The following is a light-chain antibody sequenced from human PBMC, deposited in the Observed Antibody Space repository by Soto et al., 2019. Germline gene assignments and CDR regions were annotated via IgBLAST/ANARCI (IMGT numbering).Light chain of an antibody. CDR2: GAF. J-gene: IGKJ5*01. V-gene: IGKV1-12*01. Sequence: IQMTQSPSSVSVSVGDRVTITCRASLDINRWLAWYQVRPGKPPKLLIAGAFVLQSGVPSRFSGSGYGTDFALTIDNLQPEDFATYYCQQADSYPITFGQGTRLEIK. CDR1: LDINRW. CDR3: QQADSYPIT.